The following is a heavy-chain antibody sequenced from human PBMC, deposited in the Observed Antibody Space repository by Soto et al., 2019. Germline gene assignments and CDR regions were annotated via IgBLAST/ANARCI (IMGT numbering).Heavy chain of an antibody. J-gene: IGHJ4*02. D-gene: IGHD3-10*01. CDR3: ASNYGSGSYSLGVDY. CDR2: ISSSSSTI. V-gene: IGHV3-48*01. Sequence: GGSLRLSCAASGFTFSSYSMNWVRQAPGKGLEWVSYISSSSSTIYYADTVKGRFTISRDNAKNSLYLQMNSLRSEDTAVYYCASNYGSGSYSLGVDYWSQGTLVTVSS. CDR1: GFTFSSYS.